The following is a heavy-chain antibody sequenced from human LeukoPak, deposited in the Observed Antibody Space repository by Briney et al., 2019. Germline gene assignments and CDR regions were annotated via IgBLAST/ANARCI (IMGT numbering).Heavy chain of an antibody. CDR1: GFTFSSYA. J-gene: IGHJ6*04. CDR2: ISGSGGST. CDR3: AKQVVAARYYYYGMDV. D-gene: IGHD2-15*01. V-gene: IGHV3-23*01. Sequence: GGSLRLSCAASGFTFSSYAMSWVRQGPGKGLEWVSAISGSGGSTYYADSVKGRFTISRDNSKNTLYLQMNSLRAEDTAVYYCAKQVVAARYYYYGMDVWGKGTTVTVSS.